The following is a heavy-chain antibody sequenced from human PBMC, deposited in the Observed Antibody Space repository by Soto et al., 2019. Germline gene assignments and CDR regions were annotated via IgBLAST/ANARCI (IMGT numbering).Heavy chain of an antibody. CDR1: GGSISSYY. J-gene: IGHJ6*02. Sequence: QVQLQESGPGLVKPSETLSLTCTVSGGSISSYYWSWIRQPPGKGLEWIGYIYYSWSTNYHPSLKSRVTISVDTSKNQFSLKLSSVTAADTAVYYCARDGGSYYGMDVWGQGTTVTVSS. V-gene: IGHV4-59*01. CDR2: IYYSWST. CDR3: ARDGGSYYGMDV. D-gene: IGHD3-16*01.